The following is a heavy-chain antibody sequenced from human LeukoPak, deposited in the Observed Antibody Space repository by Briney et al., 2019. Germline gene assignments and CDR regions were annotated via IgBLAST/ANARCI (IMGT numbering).Heavy chain of an antibody. J-gene: IGHJ6*03. CDR2: ISSSSAYI. D-gene: IGHD3-16*01. CDR1: GFTFSDYS. V-gene: IGHV3-21*01. CDR3: ARALLGHYDRRATYYCMDV. Sequence: PGGSLRLSCAASGFTFSDYSINWVRQAPGKGLEWVSSISSSSAYIYYIDSVRGRFTISRDNAKNSLSLQMDSLGVEDTAVYFCARALLGHYDRRATYYCMDVWGKGTTVTVSS.